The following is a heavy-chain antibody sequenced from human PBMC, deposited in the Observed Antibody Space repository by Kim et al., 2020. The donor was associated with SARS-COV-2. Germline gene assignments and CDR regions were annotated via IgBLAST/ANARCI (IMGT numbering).Heavy chain of an antibody. J-gene: IGHJ3*02. D-gene: IGHD3-22*01. Sequence: SVKGRCTICRDNCKNTLYLQMNSLRAEDTDVYYCAQVRAPTMIPTDAFDIWGQGTMVTVSS. CDR3: AQVRAPTMIPTDAFDI. V-gene: IGHV3-23*01.